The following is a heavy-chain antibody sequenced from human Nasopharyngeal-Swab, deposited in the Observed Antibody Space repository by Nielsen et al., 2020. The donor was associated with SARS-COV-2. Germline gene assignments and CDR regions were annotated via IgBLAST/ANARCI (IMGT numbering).Heavy chain of an antibody. CDR3: ARVSRYYYMDV. CDR2: FYYSGST. J-gene: IGHJ6*03. Sequence: WIRQPPGKGLEWIGYFYYSGSTYYNPSLKSRVTISVDTSKNQFSLKLSSVTAADTAVYYCARVSRYYYMDVWGKGTTVTVSS. V-gene: IGHV4-31*02.